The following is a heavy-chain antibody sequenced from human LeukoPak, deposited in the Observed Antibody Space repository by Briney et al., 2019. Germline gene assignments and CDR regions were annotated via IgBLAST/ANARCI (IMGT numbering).Heavy chain of an antibody. Sequence: GGSLRLSCAASGFNFDDYGMSWVRQAPGKGLEWVSVMSADSATTFYADSVKGRFTISRDNAKNTVFLQMSSLRAEDTALYYCARKSASGNYPLDYWGQGTLVTVSS. V-gene: IGHV3-20*04. D-gene: IGHD3-10*01. CDR3: ARKSASGNYPLDY. CDR1: GFNFDDYG. J-gene: IGHJ4*02. CDR2: MSADSATT.